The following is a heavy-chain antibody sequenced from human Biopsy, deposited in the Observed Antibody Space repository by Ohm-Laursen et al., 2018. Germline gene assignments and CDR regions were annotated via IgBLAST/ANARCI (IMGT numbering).Heavy chain of an antibody. CDR1: GYSFTAYD. CDR2: MIPNSGKT. J-gene: IGHJ5*02. CDR3: ARGSPRRVSIFEASIYWFDT. D-gene: IGHD6-6*01. Sequence: ASVKVSCNASGYSFTAYDVNWVRQARGQGLEWMGWMIPNSGKTGYAQRFQGRVTLTMNTSIGTAYMELSGLRSEDTAVYYCARGSPRRVSIFEASIYWFDTWGQGTLVTVSS. V-gene: IGHV1-8*01.